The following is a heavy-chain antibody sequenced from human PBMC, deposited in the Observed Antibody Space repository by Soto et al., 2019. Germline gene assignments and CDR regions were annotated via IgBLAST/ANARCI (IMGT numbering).Heavy chain of an antibody. Sequence: QVHLVQSGAEARESGASVTVSCKASGYTFTLNAIHWVRQAPGQGLEWMGWIDAGNGNTKYSQKFQGRVSINRDTSASTAYVELRSLTSEDPAVYYCARGDYFGSGTGFDSWGQGTLVTVSS. D-gene: IGHD3-10*01. V-gene: IGHV1-3*01. J-gene: IGHJ5*01. CDR1: GYTFTLNA. CDR3: ARGDYFGSGTGFDS. CDR2: IDAGNGNT.